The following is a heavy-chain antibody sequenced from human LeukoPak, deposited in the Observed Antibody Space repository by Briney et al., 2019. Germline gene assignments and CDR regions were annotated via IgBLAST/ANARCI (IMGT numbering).Heavy chain of an antibody. Sequence: SETLSLTCAVYGGSFSGYYWSWIRQPPGKGLEWIGEINHSGSTNYNPSLKSRVTISVDTSKNQFSRKLSSVTAADTAVYYCARAHRIAVAGPYFDYWAREPWSPSPQ. V-gene: IGHV4-34*01. J-gene: IGHJ4*02. CDR3: ARAHRIAVAGPYFDY. CDR2: INHSGST. CDR1: GGSFSGYY. D-gene: IGHD6-19*01.